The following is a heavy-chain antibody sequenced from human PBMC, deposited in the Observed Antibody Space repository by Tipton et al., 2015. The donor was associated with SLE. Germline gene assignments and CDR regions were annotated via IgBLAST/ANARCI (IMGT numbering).Heavy chain of an antibody. CDR3: ARVGVYGLGTNYYYYMDV. V-gene: IGHV4-31*03. D-gene: IGHD2-8*02. CDR1: GGSISSRN. Sequence: TLSLTCTVSGGSISSRNWSWIRQNPQKGLEWIGYIYNSGNTHYNPSLKSRVSISVDTSKNQFSLKLSSVTAADAAVYYCARVGVYGLGTNYYYYMDVWGKGTTVTVSS. CDR2: IYNSGNT. J-gene: IGHJ6*03.